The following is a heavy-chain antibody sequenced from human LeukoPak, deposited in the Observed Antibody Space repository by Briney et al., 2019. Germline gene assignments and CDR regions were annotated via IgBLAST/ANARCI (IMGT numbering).Heavy chain of an antibody. V-gene: IGHV4-39*01. CDR2: IYDSGST. Sequence: GSLRLSCAASGFTFSSYAMHWVRQALGKGLEWIGSIYDSGSTYYNPSLKSRVTISVDTSKNQFSLKLNSVTAADTAVYYCARHYGPWGQGTLVTVSS. CDR3: ARHYGP. J-gene: IGHJ5*02. CDR1: GFTFSSYAMH. D-gene: IGHD3-10*01.